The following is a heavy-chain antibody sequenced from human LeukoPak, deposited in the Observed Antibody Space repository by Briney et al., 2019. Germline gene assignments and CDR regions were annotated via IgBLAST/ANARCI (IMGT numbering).Heavy chain of an antibody. CDR1: GFIFSDYY. CDR2: IDGSSSRT. J-gene: IGHJ2*01. CDR3: ARDHESSGWYPTPPGWYFDL. Sequence: GGSLRLSCAASGFIFSDYYMAWMRQAPGKGLEWVSYIDGSSSRTKYADSVKGRFTISRDNAKNSLYLQMNSLRSDDTAVYYCARDHESSGWYPTPPGWYFDLWGRGTLVTVSS. D-gene: IGHD6-19*01. V-gene: IGHV3-11*05.